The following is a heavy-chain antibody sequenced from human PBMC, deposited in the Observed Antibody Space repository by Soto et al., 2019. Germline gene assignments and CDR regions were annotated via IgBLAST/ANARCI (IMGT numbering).Heavy chain of an antibody. CDR3: AKYPSSEEDGYTLDF. V-gene: IGHV4-59*01. CDR2: VYYSGST. J-gene: IGHJ4*02. CDR1: GGSITNYY. D-gene: IGHD5-12*01. Sequence: PSETLSLTCTISGGSITNYYWSWIRQPPGKGLEWIGYVYYSGSTKYNPSLESRVTISADTSKNQFSLRVTSVTAADTAVYYCAKYPSSEEDGYTLDFWGQGILVTVSS.